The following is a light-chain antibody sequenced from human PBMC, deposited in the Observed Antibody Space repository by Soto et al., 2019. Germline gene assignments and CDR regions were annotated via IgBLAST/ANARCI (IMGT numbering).Light chain of an antibody. CDR1: SSDVGGYNY. J-gene: IGLJ2*01. Sequence: QSALTQRASVSGSPGQSITISCTGSSSDVGGYNYVSWYQQHPGKAPKLMIYDVTYRPSGVSNRFSGSKSGSTASLTISGLQAEDEADYYCSSYTRRSSDVVFGGGTKLTVL. CDR3: SSYTRRSSDVV. CDR2: DVT. V-gene: IGLV2-14*03.